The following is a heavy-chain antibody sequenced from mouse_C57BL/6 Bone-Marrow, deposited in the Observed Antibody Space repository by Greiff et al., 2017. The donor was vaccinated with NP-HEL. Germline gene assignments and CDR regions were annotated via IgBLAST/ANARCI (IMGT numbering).Heavy chain of an antibody. J-gene: IGHJ2*01. CDR3: ARWEYDGSSTYFDY. D-gene: IGHD1-1*01. CDR1: GYTFTSYW. Sequence: QVQLQQPGAELVKPGASVKLSCKASGYTFTSYWMHWVKQRPGQGLEWIGMIHPNSGSTNYNEKFKSKATLTVDKSSSTAYMQLSSLTSEDSAVYYGARWEYDGSSTYFDYWGKGTTLTGSS. CDR2: IHPNSGST. V-gene: IGHV1-64*01.